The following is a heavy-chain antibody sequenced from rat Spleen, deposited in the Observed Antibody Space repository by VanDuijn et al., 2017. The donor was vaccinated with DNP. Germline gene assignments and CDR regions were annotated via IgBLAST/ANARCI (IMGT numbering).Heavy chain of an antibody. CDR2: IIYDGSST. Sequence: EVQLVESGGGLVQPGRSLKLSCAASGFTFSDYAMAWVRQSPKKGLEWVATIIYDGSSTYYRDSVKGRFTISRDNAKSTLYLQMDSLRSEDTATYYCATGSSAYWGQGTLVTVSS. V-gene: IGHV5-7*01. D-gene: IGHD5-1*01. J-gene: IGHJ3*01. CDR3: ATGSSAY. CDR1: GFTFSDYA.